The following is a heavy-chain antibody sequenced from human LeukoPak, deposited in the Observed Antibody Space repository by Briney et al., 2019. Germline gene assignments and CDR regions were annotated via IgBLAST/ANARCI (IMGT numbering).Heavy chain of an antibody. CDR1: GFTFSSYA. J-gene: IGHJ4*02. D-gene: IGHD4-17*01. Sequence: GGSLRLSCAASGFTFSSYAMSWVRQAPGKGLEWVSAISGSGGSTYYADSVKGRFTISRDSSKNTLYLQMNSLRAEDTAVYYCAKAMYGDYAYYFDYWGQGTLVTVSS. CDR2: ISGSGGST. V-gene: IGHV3-23*01. CDR3: AKAMYGDYAYYFDY.